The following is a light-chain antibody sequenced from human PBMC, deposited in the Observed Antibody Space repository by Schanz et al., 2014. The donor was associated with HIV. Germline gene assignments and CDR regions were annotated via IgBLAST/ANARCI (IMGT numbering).Light chain of an antibody. CDR3: QQRSNWPLLT. CDR2: GAS. Sequence: DIVMTQSPAILYVSPGEGASLPCRASQTISTNLAWYKQKPGQVPSLLIYGASTRATGVPVRFSGSGSGTEFTLTISSLEPEDFAVYFCQQRSNWPLLTFGGGTKVEIK. V-gene: IGKV3-15*01. J-gene: IGKJ4*01. CDR1: QTISTN.